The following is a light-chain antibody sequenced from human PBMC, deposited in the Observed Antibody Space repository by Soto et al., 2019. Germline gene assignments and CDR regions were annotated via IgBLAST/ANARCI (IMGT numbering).Light chain of an antibody. CDR1: QSLLHSNGYNY. CDR2: LGS. CDR3: MQALQTPWT. Sequence: DLVMTQSPLSLPVTPGEPASISCRSSQSLLHSNGYNYLDWYLQKPGQSPQLLIYLGSNRASGVPDRFSGSGSGTDVTLKSSRVEAEDVGVYYCMQALQTPWTFGQGTKVEIK. V-gene: IGKV2-28*01. J-gene: IGKJ1*01.